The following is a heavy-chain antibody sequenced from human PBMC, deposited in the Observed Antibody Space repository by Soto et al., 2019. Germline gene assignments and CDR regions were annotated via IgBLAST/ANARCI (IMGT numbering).Heavy chain of an antibody. CDR2: IYYSGST. V-gene: IGHV4-39*01. CDR3: ARPADYYDSSGPPSYFDY. CDR1: GGSISSSSYY. D-gene: IGHD3-22*01. Sequence: SETLSLTCTVSGGSISSSSYYWGWIRQPPGKGLEWIGSIYYSGSTYYNPSLKSRVTISVDTSKNQFSLKLSSVTAADTAVYYCARPADYYDSSGPPSYFDYWGQGTLVTVSS. J-gene: IGHJ4*02.